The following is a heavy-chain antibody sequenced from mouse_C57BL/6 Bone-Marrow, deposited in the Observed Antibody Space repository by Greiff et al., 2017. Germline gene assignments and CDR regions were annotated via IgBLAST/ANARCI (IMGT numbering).Heavy chain of an antibody. J-gene: IGHJ2*01. CDR2: INSDGGST. Sequence: EVKLVESGGGLVQPGASLKLSCESNEYEFPSHDMSWVRKTPEKRLELVAAINSDGGSTYYPATMGRRFIISRDNTKKTLYLQMSSLRSEDTALYYWARTTMVTTEDYWGQGTTLTVSA. CDR1: EYEFPSHD. CDR3: ARTTMVTTEDY. V-gene: IGHV5-2*01. D-gene: IGHD2-2*01.